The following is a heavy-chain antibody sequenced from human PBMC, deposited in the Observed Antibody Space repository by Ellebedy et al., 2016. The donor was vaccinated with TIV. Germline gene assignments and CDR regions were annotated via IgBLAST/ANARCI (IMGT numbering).Heavy chain of an antibody. Sequence: ASVKVSCKASGYTFTNYGISWVRQAPGQGLEWMGWINTHNGNTNDAQKFQDRVTMTTDTSTSTVYMELRSLRSDDTAVYYCARGDYGDFSQYFQHWGQGTLVTVSS. V-gene: IGHV1-18*04. CDR1: GYTFTNYG. CDR2: INTHNGNT. CDR3: ARGDYGDFSQYFQH. D-gene: IGHD4-17*01. J-gene: IGHJ1*01.